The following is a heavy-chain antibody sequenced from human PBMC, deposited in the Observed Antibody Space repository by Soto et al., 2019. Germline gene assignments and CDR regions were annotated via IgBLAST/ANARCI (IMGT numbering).Heavy chain of an antibody. Sequence: ASVKVSCKASGYTFTSYGISWVRQAPGQGLEWMGWISAYNGNTNYAQKLQGRVTMTTDTSTSTAYMELRSLRSDDTAVYYCARELRAPGIAVAGPSPLDYWGQGTLVTVSS. J-gene: IGHJ4*02. CDR1: GYTFTSYG. D-gene: IGHD6-19*01. CDR2: ISAYNGNT. CDR3: ARELRAPGIAVAGPSPLDY. V-gene: IGHV1-18*01.